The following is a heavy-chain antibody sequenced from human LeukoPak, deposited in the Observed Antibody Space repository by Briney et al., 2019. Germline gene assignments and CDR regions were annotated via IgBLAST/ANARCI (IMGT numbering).Heavy chain of an antibody. CDR3: ARGNRSTMSRSDWFDP. D-gene: IGHD3-22*01. CDR1: GYTFTSYD. J-gene: IGHJ5*02. V-gene: IGHV1-8*01. Sequence: ASVKVSCKASGYTFTSYDINWVRQATGQGLEWMGWMNPNSGNTGYAQKFQGRVTMTRNNSISTAYMELSSLRSEDTAVYYCARGNRSTMSRSDWFDPWGQGTLVTVSS. CDR2: MNPNSGNT.